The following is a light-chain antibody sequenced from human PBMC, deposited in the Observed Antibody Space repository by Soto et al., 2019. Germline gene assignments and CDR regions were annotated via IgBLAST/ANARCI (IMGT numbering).Light chain of an antibody. V-gene: IGKV3-20*01. CDR2: GAS. J-gene: IGKJ3*01. CDR1: QSVSSN. CDR3: HQYGSTPFT. Sequence: EIVMTQSPATLSVSPGERATLSCRASQSVSSNLAWYQQKPGQAPRLLIYGASSRATGIPDRFSGNGSGTDFTLTISRLEPEDFAVFYCHQYGSTPFTFGPGTKVDIK.